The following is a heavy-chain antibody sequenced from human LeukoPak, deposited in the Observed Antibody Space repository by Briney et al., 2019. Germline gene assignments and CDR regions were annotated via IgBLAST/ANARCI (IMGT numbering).Heavy chain of an antibody. CDR3: ARDDGAGGPFDY. CDR1: GFTFSDYY. D-gene: IGHD3-10*01. J-gene: IGHJ4*02. V-gene: IGHV3-66*01. Sequence: GGSLRLSCAASGFTFSDYYMSWIRQAPGQGLEWVSVIYSGGSTYYADSVKDRFTISRDNSKNMLYLQMNSLRAEDTAVYYCARDDGAGGPFDYWGQGTLVSVSS. CDR2: IYSGGST.